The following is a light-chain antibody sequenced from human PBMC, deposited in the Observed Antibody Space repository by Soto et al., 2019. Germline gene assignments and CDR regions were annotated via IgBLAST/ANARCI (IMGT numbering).Light chain of an antibody. CDR1: QSISSW. CDR2: DAS. Sequence: DIQMTQSPSTLSASVGDRVTITCRASQSISSWLAWYQQKPGKAPKLRIYDASSLESGVPSRFSGSGSWTEFTLTISSLQPDDFETYYCQQYNSYLGTFGQGTKVEIK. CDR3: QQYNSYLGT. V-gene: IGKV1-5*01. J-gene: IGKJ1*01.